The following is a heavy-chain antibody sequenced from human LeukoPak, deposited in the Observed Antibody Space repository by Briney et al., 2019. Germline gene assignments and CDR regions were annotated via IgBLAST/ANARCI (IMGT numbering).Heavy chain of an antibody. CDR2: IKQDGSEK. CDR3: ARDRRGSGSYSVY. Sequence: GGSLRLSCAASGFTFSSYWMSWVRQAPEKGLEWVANIKQDGSEKYYVDSVKGRFTISRDNAKNSLYLQMNSLRAEDTAVYYCARDRRGSGSYSVYWGQGTLVTVSS. V-gene: IGHV3-7*01. J-gene: IGHJ4*02. D-gene: IGHD1-26*01. CDR1: GFTFSSYW.